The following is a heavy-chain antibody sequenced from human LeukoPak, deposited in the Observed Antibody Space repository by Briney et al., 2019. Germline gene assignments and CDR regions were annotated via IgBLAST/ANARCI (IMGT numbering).Heavy chain of an antibody. V-gene: IGHV3-23*01. CDR3: AKGRTSGLVDAFDI. CDR1: GFTFSSYA. Sequence: GGSLRLSCAASGFTFSSYAMTWVRQAPGKGLEWVSAIIGSGRSTYYADSVKGRFTISRDDSKNTLYLQMNSLRAEDTAVYYCAKGRTSGLVDAFDIWGQGTLVTVSS. D-gene: IGHD1-26*01. CDR2: IIGSGRST. J-gene: IGHJ3*02.